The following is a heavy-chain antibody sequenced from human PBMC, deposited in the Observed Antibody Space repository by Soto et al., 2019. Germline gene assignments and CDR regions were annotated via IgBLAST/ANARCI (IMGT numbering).Heavy chain of an antibody. Sequence: GASVKVSCKGCGGTFSSYTISWVRQAPGQGLEWMGRIIPILGIANYAQKFQGRVTITADKSTSTAYMELSSLRSEDTAVYYCARDPRLGYCSGCSCYNWFDPWGQGTLVTVSS. D-gene: IGHD2-15*01. CDR1: GGTFSSYT. J-gene: IGHJ5*02. V-gene: IGHV1-69*04. CDR3: ARDPRLGYCSGCSCYNWFDP. CDR2: IIPILGIA.